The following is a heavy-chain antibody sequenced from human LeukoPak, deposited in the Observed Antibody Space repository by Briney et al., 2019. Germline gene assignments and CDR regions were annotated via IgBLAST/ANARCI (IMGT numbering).Heavy chain of an antibody. J-gene: IGHJ4*02. CDR1: GXTFSRHE. Sequence: GGSLRLSCAASGXTFSRHEMNWVRQAPGKGLEWISYISTSESTKYYADSVKGRFTISRDNAKNSLYLQMNSLRAEDTAVYYCATGSLYWGQGTLVTVSS. CDR2: ISTSESTK. V-gene: IGHV3-48*03. D-gene: IGHD6-19*01. CDR3: ATGSLY.